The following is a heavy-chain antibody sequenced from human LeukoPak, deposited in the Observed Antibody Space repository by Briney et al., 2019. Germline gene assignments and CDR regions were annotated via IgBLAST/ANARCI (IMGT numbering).Heavy chain of an antibody. CDR1: GFTFGEDA. CDR2: SRSRAHGGTT. D-gene: IGHD2-2*01. J-gene: IGHJ6*03. V-gene: IGHV3-49*03. Sequence: GGSLRLSCTAFGFTFGEDAMIWFRQSPGKGLEWVSLSRSRAHGGTTEYAASVMGRFTMSRDDSKNIAYLQMNSLETEDTAVYYCSRVERSSINNYYHYMAVWGKGTSVTVSS. CDR3: SRVERSSINNYYHYMAV.